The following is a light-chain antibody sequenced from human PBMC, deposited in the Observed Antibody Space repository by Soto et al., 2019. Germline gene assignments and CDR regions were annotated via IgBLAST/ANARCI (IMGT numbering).Light chain of an antibody. CDR2: GAS. CDR3: QQYVISVP. CDR1: QSVSSY. J-gene: IGKJ5*01. V-gene: IGKV3-20*01. Sequence: DMVLKQSPATLSLSPGERATLSCRASQSVSSYLAWYQQKPGQAPRLLIYGASNRATGIPDRFSGSGSGTDFTLTISRLEPQDSAMYYCQQYVISVPFGQGTRLATK.